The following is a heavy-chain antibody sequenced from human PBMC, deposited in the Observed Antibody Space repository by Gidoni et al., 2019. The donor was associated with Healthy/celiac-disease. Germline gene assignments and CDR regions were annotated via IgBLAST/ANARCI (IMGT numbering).Heavy chain of an antibody. CDR2: IYHSGST. J-gene: IGHJ3*02. D-gene: IGHD3-22*01. Sequence: QVQLQESGPGLVKPSETLAITCAVSGYSISSGYYWGGIRKPPGKGLEWIGSIYHSGSTYYNPSLKSRVTISVDTSKNQFSLKLSSVTAADTAVYYCARDQFKVGYYYDSSGYFGDAFDIWGQGTMVTVSS. V-gene: IGHV4-38-2*02. CDR3: ARDQFKVGYYYDSSGYFGDAFDI. CDR1: GYSISSGYY.